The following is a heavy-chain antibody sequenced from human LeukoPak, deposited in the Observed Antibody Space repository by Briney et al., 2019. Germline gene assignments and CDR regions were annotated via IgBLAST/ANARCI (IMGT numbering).Heavy chain of an antibody. D-gene: IGHD3-3*01. CDR2: IKQDGSEK. V-gene: IGHV3-7*01. CDR3: ARDRDFWSGYSMYYFDY. CDR1: GFTFSGYA. J-gene: IGHJ4*02. Sequence: TGGSLRLSCAASGFTFSGYAMSWVRQAPGKGLEWVANIKQDGSEKYYVDSVKGRFTISRDNAKNSLYLQMNSLRAEDTAVYYCARDRDFWSGYSMYYFDYWGQGTLVTVSS.